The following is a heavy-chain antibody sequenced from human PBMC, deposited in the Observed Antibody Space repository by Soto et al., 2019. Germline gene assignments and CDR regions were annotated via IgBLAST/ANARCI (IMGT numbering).Heavy chain of an antibody. CDR1: GFTVKNYQ. CDR2: IYSGGVT. Sequence: GGSLRLSCAASGFTVKNYQMNWVRQAPGKGLEWVSVIYSGGVTYYPDSVKGRFTTIRDTSKNTVYLQMNSLRADDTAMYYCARDPSNTGYYGLDVWGQGTTVTVSS. J-gene: IGHJ6*02. CDR3: ARDPSNTGYYGLDV. V-gene: IGHV3-53*01.